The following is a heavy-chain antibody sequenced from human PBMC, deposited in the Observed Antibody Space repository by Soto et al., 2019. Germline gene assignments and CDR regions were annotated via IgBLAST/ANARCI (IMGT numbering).Heavy chain of an antibody. CDR3: FRDVGD. CDR1: GNIFTSQY. D-gene: IGHD3-3*01. CDR2: INPSGGRT. V-gene: IGHV1-46*03. Sequence: QVQLVQSGAEVKKPGASVKVSCKVSGNIFTSQYMHWVRQAPGQGLEWMAMINPSGGRTSYEQMFQGRVTMTRDTSTSTVHMELSSLRSEDTAVYYCFRDVGDWGQGTLVTVSS. J-gene: IGHJ4*02.